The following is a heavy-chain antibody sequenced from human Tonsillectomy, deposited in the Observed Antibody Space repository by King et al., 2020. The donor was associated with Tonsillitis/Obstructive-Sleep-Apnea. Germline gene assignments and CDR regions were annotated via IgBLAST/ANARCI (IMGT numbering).Heavy chain of an antibody. V-gene: IGHV3-53*01. J-gene: IGHJ4*02. Sequence: DVQLVESGGGLIQPGGSLRLSCAASGFTVSSNYMSWVRQAPGKGLEWVSVIYSGGSTYYTDSVKGRFTISRDNSKNTLYLQMNSLRAEDTAVYYCARASIAAAGYYFDYWGQGTLVTVFS. CDR1: GFTVSSNY. D-gene: IGHD6-13*01. CDR3: ARASIAAAGYYFDY. CDR2: IYSGGST.